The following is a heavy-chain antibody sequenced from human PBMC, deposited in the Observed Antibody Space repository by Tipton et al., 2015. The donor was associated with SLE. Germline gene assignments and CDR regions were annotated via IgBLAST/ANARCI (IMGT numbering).Heavy chain of an antibody. V-gene: IGHV3-30-3*01. CDR1: GFTFSRFA. Sequence: SLRLSCAASGFTFSRFAMHWVRQAPGKGLEWVAVISYDGSNKYYGDSVKGRFTISRDNSKNTLYLQMNSLRAEDTAVYYCARGIAAAAKEDAFDIWGQGTMVTVSS. CDR2: ISYDGSNK. D-gene: IGHD6-13*01. CDR3: ARGIAAAAKEDAFDI. J-gene: IGHJ3*02.